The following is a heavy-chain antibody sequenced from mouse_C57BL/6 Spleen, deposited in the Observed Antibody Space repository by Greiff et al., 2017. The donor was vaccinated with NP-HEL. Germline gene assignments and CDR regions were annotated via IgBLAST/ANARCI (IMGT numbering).Heavy chain of an antibody. Sequence: VQLQQSGPELVKPGASVKISCKASGYSFTGYYMNWVKQSPEKSLEWIGEINPSTGGTTYNQKFKAKATLTVDKSSSTAYMQLKSLTSEDSAVYYCAREGVAFDYWGQGTTLTVSS. V-gene: IGHV1-42*01. D-gene: IGHD1-1*01. J-gene: IGHJ2*01. CDR2: INPSTGGT. CDR1: GYSFTGYY. CDR3: AREGVAFDY.